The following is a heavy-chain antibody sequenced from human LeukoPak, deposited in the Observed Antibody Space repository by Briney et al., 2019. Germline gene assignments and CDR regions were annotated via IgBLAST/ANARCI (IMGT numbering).Heavy chain of an antibody. J-gene: IGHJ1*01. Sequence: ESGGSLRLSCAASGFTFSSYAMSWVRQAPGKGLEGVSAISGSGGSTYYADSVKGRFTISRDNSKNTLYLQMNSLRAEDTAVYYCAKALVWELPVGPGQHWGQGTLVTVSS. CDR2: ISGSGGST. CDR3: AKALVWELPVGPGQH. V-gene: IGHV3-23*01. CDR1: GFTFSSYA. D-gene: IGHD1-26*01.